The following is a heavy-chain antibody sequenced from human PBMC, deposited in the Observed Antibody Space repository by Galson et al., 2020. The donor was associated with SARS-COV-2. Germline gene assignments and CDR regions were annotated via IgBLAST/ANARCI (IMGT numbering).Heavy chain of an antibody. CDR2: TYYRSKWYY. CDR3: AKGAAGLYS. Sequence: SETLSLTCGISGDDVSSNSAAWNWLRQSPSRGFEWLGRTYYRSKWYYDYAPSLKSRITINPDTSRNQFSLQLNSVTPEDTAVYFCAKGAAGLYSWGRGTLVTVSS. CDR1: GDDVSSNSAA. J-gene: IGHJ4*02. D-gene: IGHD6-13*01. V-gene: IGHV6-1*01.